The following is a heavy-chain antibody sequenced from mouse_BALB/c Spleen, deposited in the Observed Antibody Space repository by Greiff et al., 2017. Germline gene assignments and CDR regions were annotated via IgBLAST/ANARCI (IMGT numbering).Heavy chain of an antibody. J-gene: IGHJ2*01. CDR2: IRLKSNNYAT. V-gene: IGHV6-6*02. Sequence: EVQRVESGGGLVQPGGSMKLSCVASGFTFSNYWMNWVRQSPEKGLEWVAEIRLKSNNYATHYAESVKGRFTISRDDSKSSVYLQMNNLRAEDTGIYYCTRTTATYYFDYWGQGTTLTVSS. CDR3: TRTTATYYFDY. CDR1: GFTFSNYW. D-gene: IGHD1-2*01.